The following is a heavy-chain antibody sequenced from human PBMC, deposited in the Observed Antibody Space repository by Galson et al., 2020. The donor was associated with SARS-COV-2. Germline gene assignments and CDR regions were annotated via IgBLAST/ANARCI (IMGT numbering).Heavy chain of an antibody. CDR3: AKLGYDSSGAVKTLDY. V-gene: IGHV3-30*18. CDR2: ISYDGSNT. CDR1: GFTFSLYS. J-gene: IGHJ4*02. Sequence: GESLKISCVVSGFTFSLYSMHWVRQAPGKGLEWLAFISYDGSNTYYADSVKGQFTISRDNSKNTLYLQMNSLRPEDTAVYYCAKLGYDSSGAVKTLDYWGQGTLVTVSS. D-gene: IGHD3-22*01.